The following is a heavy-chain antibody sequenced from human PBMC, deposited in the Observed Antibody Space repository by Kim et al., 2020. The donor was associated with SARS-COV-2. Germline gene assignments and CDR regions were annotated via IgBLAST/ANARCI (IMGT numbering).Heavy chain of an antibody. CDR1: GDSISSSNSY. V-gene: IGHV4-39*01. D-gene: IGHD3-10*01. Sequence: SETLSLTCTVSGDSISSSNSYWGWVRQSPGKGLEWIAIFYPGGPTYYDPSLKSRVTMSVDTSKNQFSLNLYSVTVADTAVYYCAKHRGDDWGQGTLVTVSS. CDR3: AKHRGDD. J-gene: IGHJ4*02. CDR2: FYPGGPT.